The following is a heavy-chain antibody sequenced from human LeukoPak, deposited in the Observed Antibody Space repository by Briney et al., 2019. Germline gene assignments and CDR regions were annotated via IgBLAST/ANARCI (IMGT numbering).Heavy chain of an antibody. CDR1: GFTFSSYA. CDR3: AKAGPYYDFWSGYYSTGPSFDY. V-gene: IGHV3-23*01. J-gene: IGHJ4*02. CDR2: ISGSGGSI. Sequence: GGSLRLSCAASGFTFSSYAMSWVRQAPGKGLEWVSAISGSGGSIYYADSVKGRFTISRDNSKNTLYLQMNSLRAEDTAVYYCAKAGPYYDFWSGYYSTGPSFDYWGQGTLVTVSS. D-gene: IGHD3-3*01.